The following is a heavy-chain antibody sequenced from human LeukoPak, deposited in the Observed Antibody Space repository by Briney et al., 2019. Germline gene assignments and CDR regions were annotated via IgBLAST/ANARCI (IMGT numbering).Heavy chain of an antibody. J-gene: IGHJ6*02. CDR1: GLIFSSYA. CDR2: ISGSGGST. V-gene: IGHV3-23*01. CDR3: AKVSGGGLYYDGMDV. D-gene: IGHD1-14*01. Sequence: GGSLRLSCAASGLIFSSYAMSWVRQAPGKGLEWVSTISGSGGSTYYADSVKGRFTISRDNSKNTLYLQMNSLRAEDTAVYYCAKVSGGGLYYDGMDVWGQGTTVTVSS.